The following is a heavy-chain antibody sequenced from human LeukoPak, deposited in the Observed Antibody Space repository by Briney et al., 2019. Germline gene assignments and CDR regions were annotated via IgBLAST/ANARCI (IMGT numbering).Heavy chain of an antibody. V-gene: IGHV4-59*01. CDR3: ARDSFSYFDY. CDR2: IYYSGST. Sequence: SETLSLTCTVSGGSISSYYWSWIRQPPGKVLEWIGYIYYSGSTNYNPSLKSRVTISVDTSKNQFSLKLSSVTAADTAVYYCARDSFSYFDYWGQGTLVTVSS. D-gene: IGHD3-16*01. J-gene: IGHJ4*02. CDR1: GGSISSYY.